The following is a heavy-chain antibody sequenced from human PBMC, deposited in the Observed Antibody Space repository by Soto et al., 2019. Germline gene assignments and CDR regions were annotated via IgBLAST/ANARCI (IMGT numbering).Heavy chain of an antibody. CDR1: GGSISSYY. V-gene: IGHV4-59*08. CDR3: ARRYGGNLDY. Sequence: SETLCLTCTVSGGSISSYYWSWIRQPPGKGLEWIGYIYYSGGTNYNPSLKGRVTISVDSSKNHFSLKLSSVTAADTAVYYCARRYGGNLDYWGQGTLVTVSS. J-gene: IGHJ4*02. D-gene: IGHD1-26*01. CDR2: IYYSGGT.